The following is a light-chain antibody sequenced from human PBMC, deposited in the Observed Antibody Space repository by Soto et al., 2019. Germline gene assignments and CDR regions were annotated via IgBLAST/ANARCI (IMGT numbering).Light chain of an antibody. V-gene: IGKV1-5*03. Sequence: IQMTQSPSTLSASVGDRVAITCRASQSMGIWLAWYQQKPGKAPRFLIYTASTLESGVPSRFSGSGSGTEFTLTISSLQPDDFATYYCQQYKDYSWTFGQGTNVEVK. CDR3: QQYKDYSWT. J-gene: IGKJ1*01. CDR2: TAS. CDR1: QSMGIW.